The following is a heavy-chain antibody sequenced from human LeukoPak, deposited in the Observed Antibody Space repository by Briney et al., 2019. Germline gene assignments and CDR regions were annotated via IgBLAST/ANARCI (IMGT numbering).Heavy chain of an antibody. V-gene: IGHV4-59*01. J-gene: IGHJ4*02. CDR2: IYYSGST. CDR1: GGSISSYY. CDR3: ARGRNWNYEYYFDY. D-gene: IGHD1-7*01. Sequence: SETLSLTCTVSGGSISSYYWSWIRQPPGKGLEWSGYIYYSGSTNYNPSLKSRVTISVDTSKNQFSLKLSSVTAADTAVYYCARGRNWNYEYYFDYWGQGTLVTVSS.